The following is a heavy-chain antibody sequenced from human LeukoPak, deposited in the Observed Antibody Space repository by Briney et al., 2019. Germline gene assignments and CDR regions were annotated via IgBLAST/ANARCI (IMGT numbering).Heavy chain of an antibody. D-gene: IGHD2-2*01. CDR2: INHSGST. J-gene: IGHJ6*04. V-gene: IGHV4-34*01. Sequence: PSETLSLTCAVYGGSFSGYYWSWIRQPPGKGLEWIGEINHSGSTNYNPSLKSRVTIPVDTSKNQFSLKLSSVTAADTAVYYCARVVVVPAAIRYYYYGMDVWGKGTTVTVSS. CDR1: GGSFSGYY. CDR3: ARVVVVPAAIRYYYYGMDV.